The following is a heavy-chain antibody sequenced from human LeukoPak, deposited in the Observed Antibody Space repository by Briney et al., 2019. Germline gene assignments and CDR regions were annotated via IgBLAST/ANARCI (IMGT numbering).Heavy chain of an antibody. Sequence: GASVKVSCKASGYTFTGYYMHWVRQAPGQGLEWMGWINPNSGGTNYAQKFQGRVTMTRDTSISTAYMELSRLRSDDTAVYYCARIDVVVVPAATPNDYWGQGTLVTVSS. V-gene: IGHV1-2*02. CDR3: ARIDVVVVPAATPNDY. D-gene: IGHD2-2*01. CDR1: GYTFTGYY. CDR2: INPNSGGT. J-gene: IGHJ4*02.